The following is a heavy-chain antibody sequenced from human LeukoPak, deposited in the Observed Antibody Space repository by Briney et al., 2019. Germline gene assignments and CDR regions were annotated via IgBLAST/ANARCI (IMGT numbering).Heavy chain of an antibody. CDR2: ISYTGTT. Sequence: PSETLSLTCTVSGGSVSSGSYYWSWIRQPPGKRLEWIGYISYTGTTNYNPSLRSRVTISVDMSKNQISLKLNSVTAADTAVYYCARDGPLSHQGFDYWGQGTLVTVSS. V-gene: IGHV4-61*01. D-gene: IGHD2-2*01. J-gene: IGHJ4*02. CDR3: ARDGPLSHQGFDY. CDR1: GGSVSSGSYY.